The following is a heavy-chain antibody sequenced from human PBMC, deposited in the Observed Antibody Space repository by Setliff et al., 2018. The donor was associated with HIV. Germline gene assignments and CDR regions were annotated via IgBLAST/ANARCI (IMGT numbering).Heavy chain of an antibody. CDR3: ARDYGDYRHFIDY. Sequence: PGGSLRLSCAASGFTFSNYYMTWIRQAPGKGLEWVSYISSSGSTIYYADSVKGRFTISRDNAKNSLYLQMNSLRAEDTAVYYCARDYGDYRHFIDYWGQGTLVTVSS. CDR1: GFTFSNYY. V-gene: IGHV3-11*04. D-gene: IGHD4-17*01. J-gene: IGHJ4*02. CDR2: ISSSGSTI.